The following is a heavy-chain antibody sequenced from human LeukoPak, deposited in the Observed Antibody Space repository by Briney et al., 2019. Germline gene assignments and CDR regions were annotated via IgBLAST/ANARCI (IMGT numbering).Heavy chain of an antibody. J-gene: IGHJ4*02. CDR3: ARGIGQYQLLHYFDY. D-gene: IGHD2-2*01. V-gene: IGHV4-61*02. CDR1: GGSISSGSYY. CDR2: IYISGST. Sequence: SETLSLTCTVSGGSISSGSYYWSWIRQPAGKGLEWIGRIYISGSTNYNPSLKSRVTISVDTSKNQFSLKLSSVTAADTAVYYCARGIGQYQLLHYFDYWGQGTLVTVSS.